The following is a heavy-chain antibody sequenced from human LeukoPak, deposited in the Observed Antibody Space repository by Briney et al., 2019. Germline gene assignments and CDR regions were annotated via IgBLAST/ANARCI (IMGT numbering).Heavy chain of an antibody. Sequence: GGSLRLSCAASGFTFSSYAMSWVRHAPGKGLEWVSTISGSGGDTYYADSVKGRFTISRDNSKNTLYLQMNSLRAEDTAVYYCAKGSYYDSSGSFYFDYWGQGTLVTVSS. CDR2: ISGSGGDT. J-gene: IGHJ4*02. CDR3: AKGSYYDSSGSFYFDY. CDR1: GFTFSSYA. D-gene: IGHD3-22*01. V-gene: IGHV3-23*01.